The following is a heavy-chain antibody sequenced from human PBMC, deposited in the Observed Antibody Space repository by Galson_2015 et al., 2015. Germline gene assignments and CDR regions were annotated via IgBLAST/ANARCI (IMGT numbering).Heavy chain of an antibody. D-gene: IGHD6-19*01. Sequence: SLRLSCAASGFTFSSYWMSWVRQAPGKGLEWVANIKQDGSEKYYVDSVKGRFTISRDNAKNSLYLQMNSLRAEDTAVYYCARDVAVAGTLDWFDPWGQGTLVTVSS. CDR2: IKQDGSEK. J-gene: IGHJ5*02. CDR3: ARDVAVAGTLDWFDP. V-gene: IGHV3-7*01. CDR1: GFTFSSYW.